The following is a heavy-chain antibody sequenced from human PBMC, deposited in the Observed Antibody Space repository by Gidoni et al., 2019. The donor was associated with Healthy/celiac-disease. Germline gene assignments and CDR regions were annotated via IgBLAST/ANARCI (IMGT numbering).Heavy chain of an antibody. D-gene: IGHD3-3*01. CDR3: AKVFTPYYYYYGMDV. CDR2: ISGDGGRT. J-gene: IGHJ6*02. V-gene: IGHV3-43*02. CDR1: GFTFDDYA. Sequence: EVQLVESGGGVVQPGGSLRLSCAASGFTFDDYAMYWVRQAPGKGLEWVSLISGDGGRTYYADSVKGRFTISRDNSKNSLYLQMNSLRTEDTALYYCAKVFTPYYYYYGMDVWGQGTTVTVSS.